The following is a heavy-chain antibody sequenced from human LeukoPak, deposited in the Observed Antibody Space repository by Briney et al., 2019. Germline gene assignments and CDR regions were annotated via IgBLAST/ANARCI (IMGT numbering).Heavy chain of an antibody. D-gene: IGHD1-26*01. CDR2: IIPIFGTA. Sequence: SVKVSCKASGGTFSSYAISWVRQAPGQGLEWMGRIIPIFGTANYAQKFQGRVTITTDESTSTAYMELSSLRSEDTAVYYCAREANYYYYYMDAWGKGTTVTVSS. CDR3: AREANYYYYYMDA. V-gene: IGHV1-69*05. J-gene: IGHJ6*03. CDR1: GGTFSSYA.